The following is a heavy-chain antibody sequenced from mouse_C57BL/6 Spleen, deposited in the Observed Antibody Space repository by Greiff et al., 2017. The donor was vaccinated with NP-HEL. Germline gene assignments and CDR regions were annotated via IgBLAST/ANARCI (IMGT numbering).Heavy chain of an antibody. J-gene: IGHJ4*01. V-gene: IGHV1-69*01. CDR2: IDPSDSYT. D-gene: IGHD1-1*01. CDR1: GYTFTSYW. Sequence: VQLQQSGAELVMPGASVKLSCKASGYTFTSYWMHWVKQRPGQGLEWIGEIDPSDSYTNYNQKFKGKSTLTVDKSSSTAYMQLSSLTSEDSAVYYCARNYGSSSYYAMDYWGQGPSVTVSS. CDR3: ARNYGSSSYYAMDY.